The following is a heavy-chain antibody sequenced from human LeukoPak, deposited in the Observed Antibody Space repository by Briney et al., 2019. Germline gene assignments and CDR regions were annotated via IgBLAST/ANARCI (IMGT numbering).Heavy chain of an antibody. J-gene: IGHJ4*02. V-gene: IGHV3-7*01. CDR3: ARETVLLWFGEGGVDY. CDR1: GFTFSSYW. Sequence: AGGSLRLSCAASGFTFSSYWMSWVRQAPGKGLEWVANIKQDGSEKYYVDSVKGRFTISRDNAKNSLYLQMNSLRAEDTAVYYCARETVLLWFGEGGVDYWGQGTLVTVSS. CDR2: IKQDGSEK. D-gene: IGHD3-10*01.